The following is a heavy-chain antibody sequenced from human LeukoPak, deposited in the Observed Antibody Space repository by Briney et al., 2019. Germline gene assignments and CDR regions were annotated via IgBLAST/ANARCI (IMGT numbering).Heavy chain of an antibody. J-gene: IGHJ4*02. Sequence: SETLSLTCAVYGGSFSGYYWSWIRQPQGKGLEWIGEINHSGSTNYNPSLKSRVTISVDTSKNQFSLKLSSVTAADTAVYYCARDEVGATVFGYWGQGTLVTVSS. V-gene: IGHV4-34*01. CDR2: INHSGST. CDR1: GGSFSGYY. CDR3: ARDEVGATVFGY. D-gene: IGHD1-26*01.